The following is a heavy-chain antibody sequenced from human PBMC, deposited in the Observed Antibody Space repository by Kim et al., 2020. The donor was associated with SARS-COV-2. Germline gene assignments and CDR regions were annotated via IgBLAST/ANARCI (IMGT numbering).Heavy chain of an antibody. CDR1: GYTFTSYG. D-gene: IGHD1-26*01. J-gene: IGHJ4*02. Sequence: ASVKVSCKASGYTFTSYGISWVRQAPGQGLEWMGWISAYNGNTNYVQKLQGRVTMTTDTSTSTAYMELRSLRSDDTAVYYCARDDPSSSGSYSRVQNYFDYWGQGTLVTVSS. CDR2: ISAYNGNT. CDR3: ARDDPSSSGSYSRVQNYFDY. V-gene: IGHV1-18*04.